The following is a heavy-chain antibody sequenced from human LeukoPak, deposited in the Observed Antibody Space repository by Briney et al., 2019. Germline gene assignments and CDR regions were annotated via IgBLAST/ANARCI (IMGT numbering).Heavy chain of an antibody. CDR1: GYTLTELS. Sequence: ASVKVSCKVSGYTLTELSMHWVRQAPGKGLEWMGGFDPEDGETIYAQKFQGRVTMTEDTSTDTAYMELSSLRSEDTAVYYCATGVIVDMVATTNGCDDYWGQGTLVTVSS. CDR2: FDPEDGET. CDR3: ATGVIVDMVATTNGCDDY. J-gene: IGHJ4*02. D-gene: IGHD5-12*01. V-gene: IGHV1-24*01.